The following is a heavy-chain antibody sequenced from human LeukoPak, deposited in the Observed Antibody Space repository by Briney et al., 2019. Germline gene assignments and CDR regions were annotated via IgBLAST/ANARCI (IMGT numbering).Heavy chain of an antibody. Sequence: GGSLRLSCAASGFTVSSNYMSWVRQAPGKGLEWVSIIYSGGSTYYADPVKGRFTISRDNSKNTLFLQMNSLRAEDTAMYYCARSNSATIPGADPWGQGTLVTVSS. J-gene: IGHJ5*02. CDR2: IYSGGST. D-gene: IGHD1-26*01. CDR3: ARSNSATIPGADP. V-gene: IGHV3-53*01. CDR1: GFTVSSNY.